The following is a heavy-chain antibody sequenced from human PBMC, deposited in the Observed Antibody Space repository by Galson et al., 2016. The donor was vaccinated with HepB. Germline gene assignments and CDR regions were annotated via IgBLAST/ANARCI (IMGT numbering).Heavy chain of an antibody. J-gene: IGHJ6*02. CDR1: GGSISSGDW. Sequence: ETLSLTCAVSGGSISSGDWWSWVRQPPGQGLEWIGEIHHSGSTNYNPSLKRLVTISVDKSKNKFSLKVTSVSAADTAVYYCARDPGDYYNLWSGSHGGMDAWGQGTTVTVSS. CDR2: IHHSGST. CDR3: ARDPGDYYNLWSGSHGGMDA. D-gene: IGHD3-3*01. V-gene: IGHV4-4*02.